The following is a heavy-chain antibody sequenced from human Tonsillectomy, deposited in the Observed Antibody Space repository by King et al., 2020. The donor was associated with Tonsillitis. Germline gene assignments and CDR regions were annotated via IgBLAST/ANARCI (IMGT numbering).Heavy chain of an antibody. J-gene: IGHJ3*02. CDR3: ATYRFNHPKHNAQQSPDLQMNSLRAEHMAVYYCATGTSYDFWSAYYGAFDI. V-gene: IGHV3-11*01. CDR1: GFTFSDYY. Sequence: QLVQSGGGLAKPGGSLRLSCAASGFTFSDYYMSWIRQAPGKGLEWVSYISSSGSTIYYGDSVKGRFTISRDNAKNSLYLQMNSLRAEDTAAYYCATYRFNHPKHNAQQSPDLQMNSLRAEHMAVYYCATGTSYDFWSAYYGAFDIWGRGTMVTVP. CDR2: ISSSGSTI. D-gene: IGHD3-3*01.